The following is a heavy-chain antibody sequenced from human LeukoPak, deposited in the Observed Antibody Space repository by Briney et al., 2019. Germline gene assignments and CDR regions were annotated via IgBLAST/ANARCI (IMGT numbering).Heavy chain of an antibody. D-gene: IGHD2-15*01. Sequence: GRSLRLSCAASGFTFSGYAMHWVRQAPGKGLEWVAVISYDRSNKYYADSVKGRFTISRDNSKNTLYLQMNSLRAEDTAVYYCARDDEVVAATGTFDYWGQGTLVTVSS. V-gene: IGHV3-30*04. CDR2: ISYDRSNK. J-gene: IGHJ4*02. CDR1: GFTFSGYA. CDR3: ARDDEVVAATGTFDY.